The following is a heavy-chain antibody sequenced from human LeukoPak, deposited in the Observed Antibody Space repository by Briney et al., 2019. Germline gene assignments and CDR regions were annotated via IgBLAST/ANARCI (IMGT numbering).Heavy chain of an antibody. V-gene: IGHV1-69*01. CDR2: IIPIFGTT. Sequence: ASVKVSCKASGGTFSSYAITWMRQAPGQGLEWIGGIIPIFGTTNYAQNFQGRVTVTADESTRTAYMELSSLRSGDTAVYYCARSMTSYVFDYWGQGTLVTVSS. CDR3: ARSMTSYVFDY. J-gene: IGHJ4*02. CDR1: GGTFSSYA. D-gene: IGHD3-9*01.